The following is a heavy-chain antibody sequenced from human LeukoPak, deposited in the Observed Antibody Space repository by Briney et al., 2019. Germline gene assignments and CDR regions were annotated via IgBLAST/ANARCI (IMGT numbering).Heavy chain of an antibody. V-gene: IGHV4-39*07. D-gene: IGHD6-6*01. J-gene: IGHJ6*03. Sequence: SETLSLTCTVSGGSISSSSYYWGWIRQPPGKGLEWIGSIYYSGSTYYNPSLKSRVTISVDTSKNQFSLKLSSVTAADTAVYYCARMGGPSEQLADYYYYYYMDVWGKGTTVTVSS. CDR1: GGSISSSSYY. CDR2: IYYSGST. CDR3: ARMGGPSEQLADYYYYYYMDV.